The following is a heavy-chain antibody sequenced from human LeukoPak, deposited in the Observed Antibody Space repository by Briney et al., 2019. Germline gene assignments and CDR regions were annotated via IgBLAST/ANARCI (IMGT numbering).Heavy chain of an antibody. CDR1: GGTFSSYA. CDR2: IIPIFGTA. CDR3: ARGGDSSGYYLDDAFDI. D-gene: IGHD3-22*01. Sequence: SVKVSCKASGGTFSSYAISWVRQAPGQGLEWMGGIIPIFGTANYAQKFQGRVTITADESTSTAYMELSSLRSEDTAVYYCARGGDSSGYYLDDAFDIWGQGTMVTVSS. J-gene: IGHJ3*02. V-gene: IGHV1-69*13.